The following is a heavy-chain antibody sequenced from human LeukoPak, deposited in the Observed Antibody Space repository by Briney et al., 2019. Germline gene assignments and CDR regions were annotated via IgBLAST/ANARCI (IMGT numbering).Heavy chain of an antibody. V-gene: IGHV3-64*01. CDR1: GFTYSSYA. CDR3: ARGRSGSGWPSDYYMDV. J-gene: IGHJ6*03. D-gene: IGHD6-19*01. Sequence: GGSLRLSCAASGFTYSSYAMPWVRQAPGKGLEYVSAISSNGGSTYYANSVKGRFTISRDNSKNTLYLQMGSLRAEDMAVYYCARGRSGSGWPSDYYMDVWGKGTTVTVSS. CDR2: ISSNGGST.